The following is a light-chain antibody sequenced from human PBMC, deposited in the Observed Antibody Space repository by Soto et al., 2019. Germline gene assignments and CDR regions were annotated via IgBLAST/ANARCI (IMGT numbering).Light chain of an antibody. Sequence: EIVLTQSPGILSLSPGERATLDCRASQSVRSNLAWYQQKPGQAPRLLMYDASTRATGIPARFSGSGSGTDFTLTISSLEPEDFAVYYCQQRSDWPWTFGQGTKVDIK. J-gene: IGKJ1*01. CDR3: QQRSDWPWT. CDR2: DAS. CDR1: QSVRSN. V-gene: IGKV3-11*01.